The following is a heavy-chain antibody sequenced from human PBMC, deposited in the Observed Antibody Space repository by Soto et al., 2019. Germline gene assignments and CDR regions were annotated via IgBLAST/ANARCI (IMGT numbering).Heavy chain of an antibody. CDR2: INAGNGNT. CDR3: ARGMSLPVVPTHRPIDY. D-gene: IGHD3-22*01. Sequence: ASVKVSCKASGYTFTSYAMHWVRQAPGQRLEWMGWINAGNGNTKYSQKFQGRVTITRDTSASTAYMELSSLRSEDTAVYYCARGMSLPVVPTHRPIDYWGQGTLVTVSS. J-gene: IGHJ4*02. V-gene: IGHV1-3*01. CDR1: GYTFTSYA.